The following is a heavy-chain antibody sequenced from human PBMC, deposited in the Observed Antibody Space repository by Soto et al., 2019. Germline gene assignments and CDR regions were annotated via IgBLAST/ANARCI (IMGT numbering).Heavy chain of an antibody. CDR1: GYSFTEYH. CDR3: AMGYSTDFSNGVCSLFYNQKMDG. J-gene: IGHJ6*01. V-gene: IGHV1-2*04. Sequence: ASVKVSCKASGYSFTEYHIHGVRQAPGQGLEWLGRINPKSGGTSTAQKFQGWVTMTTDTSISTASMELTRLTSDDTAIYYCAMGYSTDFSNGVCSLFYNQKMDGWAQGNTVTVSS. D-gene: IGHD2-8*01. CDR2: INPKSGGT.